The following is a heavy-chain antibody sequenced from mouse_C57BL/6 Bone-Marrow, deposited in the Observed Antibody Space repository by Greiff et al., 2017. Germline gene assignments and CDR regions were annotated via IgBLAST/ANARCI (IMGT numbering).Heavy chain of an antibody. J-gene: IGHJ3*01. V-gene: IGHV5-17*01. D-gene: IGHD2-3*01. Sequence: EVMLVESGGGLVKPGGSLKLSCAASGFTFSDYGMHWVRQAPEKGLEWVAYISSGSSTIYYADTVKGRFTISRNNAKNTLFLQRTRLRSENTDMDYGARGGYSAWFAYWGQGTLVTVSA. CDR3: ARGGYSAWFAY. CDR2: ISSGSSTI. CDR1: GFTFSDYG.